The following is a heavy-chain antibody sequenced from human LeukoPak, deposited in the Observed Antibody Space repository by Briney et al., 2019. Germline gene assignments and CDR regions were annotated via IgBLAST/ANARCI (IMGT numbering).Heavy chain of an antibody. D-gene: IGHD1-14*01. CDR1: GYTFIGYY. Sequence: ASVKVSCKSSGYTFIGYYMHWVRQAPGQGLEWMGWINPKSGGTNYAQKFQGRVTMTRDTSISTAYMELSRLRSDDTAVYYCARDTPRREGNWFDPWGQGTLVTVSS. J-gene: IGHJ5*02. CDR3: ARDTPRREGNWFDP. CDR2: INPKSGGT. V-gene: IGHV1-2*02.